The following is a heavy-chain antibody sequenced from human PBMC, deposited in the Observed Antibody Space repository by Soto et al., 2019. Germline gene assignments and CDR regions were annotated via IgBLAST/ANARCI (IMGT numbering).Heavy chain of an antibody. V-gene: IGHV3-23*01. D-gene: IGHD2-2*01. CDR3: AKPHSSPSWPYYIDS. J-gene: IGHJ4*02. Sequence: EVQLLESGGGLVQPGGSLRLSCAASGFTFSNYAMTWVRQTPGEAMECISAISQIGDSTYYTDSVKGRFTISRDNSKNTVYLEMNRLRAEDTAVYYCAKPHSSPSWPYYIDSGGQGALVTVSS. CDR1: GFTFSNYA. CDR2: ISQIGDST.